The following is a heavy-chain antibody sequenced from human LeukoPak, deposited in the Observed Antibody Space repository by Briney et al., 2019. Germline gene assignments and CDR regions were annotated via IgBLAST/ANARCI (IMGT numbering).Heavy chain of an antibody. J-gene: IGHJ4*02. CDR1: RGSVTSYY. V-gene: IGHV4-59*02. CDR3: ARDVGTVLVD. Sequence: PSETLSLTCTVSRGSVTSYYWSWIRQPPGKGLEWIGYIYYSGSTNYNPSLKSRVTISVDTSKNQFSLRLSSVTAADTAVYYCARDVGTVLVDWGQGTLVTVSS. CDR2: IYYSGST. D-gene: IGHD3-22*01.